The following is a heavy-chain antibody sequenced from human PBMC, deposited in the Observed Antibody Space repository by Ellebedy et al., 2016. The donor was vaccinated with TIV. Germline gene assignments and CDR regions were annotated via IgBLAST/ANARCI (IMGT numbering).Heavy chain of an antibody. V-gene: IGHV3-33*01. D-gene: IGHD3-10*01. CDR3: AGGGRPNHAFDI. J-gene: IGHJ3*02. CDR2: IWYDGSEI. Sequence: PGGSLRPSCAASGFTFPSYAMHWVRQAPGKGLEWVAVIWYDGSEIYYGDPVKGRFTISRDNSKNTLYLQMHSLRVEDTAVYYCAGGGRPNHAFDIWGQGTMVTVSS. CDR1: GFTFPSYA.